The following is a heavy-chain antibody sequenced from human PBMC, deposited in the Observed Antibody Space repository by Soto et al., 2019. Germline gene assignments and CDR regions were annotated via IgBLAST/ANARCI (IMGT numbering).Heavy chain of an antibody. V-gene: IGHV6-1*01. J-gene: IGHJ6*03. CDR2: TYYRSRLYN. CDR1: GDSVSSNSAA. D-gene: IGHD1-7*01. Sequence: QVQLQESGPGLVKPSQTLSLTCAISGDSVSSNSAAWNWIRLSPSRGLEWLARTYYRSRLYNDYAVSVRSRISVNPDTSKNQFSLQLTSVSHEDTAVYYCAGTTSHQWYYMDVWGKGTTVTVSS. CDR3: AGTTSHQWYYMDV.